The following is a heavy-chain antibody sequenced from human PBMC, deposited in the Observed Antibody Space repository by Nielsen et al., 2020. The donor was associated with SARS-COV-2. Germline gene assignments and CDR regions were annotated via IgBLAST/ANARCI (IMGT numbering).Heavy chain of an antibody. CDR2: INPSGGST. CDR3: ARDEGAHCSGGSCYSVVSNWFDP. D-gene: IGHD2-15*01. CDR1: GYTFTSYY. V-gene: IGHV1-46*01. J-gene: IGHJ5*02. Sequence: ASVKVSCKASGYTFTSYYMHWVRQAPGQGLEWMGIINPSGGSTSYAQKFQGRVTMTRDTSTSTVYMELSSLRSEDTAVYYCARDEGAHCSGGSCYSVVSNWFDPWGQGTLVTVSS.